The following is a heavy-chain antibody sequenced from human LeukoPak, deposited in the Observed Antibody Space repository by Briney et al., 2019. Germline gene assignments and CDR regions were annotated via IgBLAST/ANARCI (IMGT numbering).Heavy chain of an antibody. CDR1: GFTFSSYA. CDR3: APNAVRGVISDYFDY. Sequence: TGGSLRLSCAASGFTFSSYAMSWVRQAPGKGLEWVSAISGSGGSTYYADSVKGRFTISRDNSKNTLYLQMNSLRAEDTAVYYCAPNAVRGVISDYFDYWGQGTLVTVSS. J-gene: IGHJ4*02. V-gene: IGHV3-23*01. D-gene: IGHD3-10*01. CDR2: ISGSGGST.